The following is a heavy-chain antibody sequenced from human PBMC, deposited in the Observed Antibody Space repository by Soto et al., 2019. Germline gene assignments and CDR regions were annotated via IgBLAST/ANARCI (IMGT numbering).Heavy chain of an antibody. CDR3: ARSTTVTTTYYFDY. CDR1: GGSISSYY. Sequence: PSETLSLTCTVSGGSISSYYWSWIRQPPGKGLEWIGYIYYSGGTNYNPSLKSRVTISVDTSKNQFSLKLSSVIAADTAVYYCARSTTVTTTYYFDYWGQGTLVTVSS. CDR2: IYYSGGT. V-gene: IGHV4-59*01. J-gene: IGHJ4*02. D-gene: IGHD4-17*01.